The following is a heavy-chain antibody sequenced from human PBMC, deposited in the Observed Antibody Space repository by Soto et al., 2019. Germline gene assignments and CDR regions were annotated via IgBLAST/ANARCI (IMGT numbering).Heavy chain of an antibody. J-gene: IGHJ6*02. CDR3: ARKGCSSTSCPHSGMDV. V-gene: IGHV1-69*06. D-gene: IGHD2-2*01. Sequence: SVKVSCKASGGTFSSYAISWVRQAPGQGLEWMGGIIPFFGTANYAQKFQGRVTITADKSTSTAYMELSSLRSEDTAVYYCARKGCSSTSCPHSGMDVWGQGTTVTVSS. CDR1: GGTFSSYA. CDR2: IIPFFGTA.